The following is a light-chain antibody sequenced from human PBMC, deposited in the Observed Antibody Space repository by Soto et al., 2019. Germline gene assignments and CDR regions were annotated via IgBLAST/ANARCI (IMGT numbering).Light chain of an antibody. J-gene: IGLJ1*01. CDR1: SSDVGGYKY. CDR2: EVN. Sequence: QSALTQPPSASGSPGQSVTISCTGTSSDVGGYKYVSWYQQHPGKAPKLMIFEVNKRPSGVPDRFSGSKSGNTASLTVSGLQAEDEDYYYCSSYAGINNLGVFGTGTKVTVL. CDR3: SSYAGINNLGV. V-gene: IGLV2-8*01.